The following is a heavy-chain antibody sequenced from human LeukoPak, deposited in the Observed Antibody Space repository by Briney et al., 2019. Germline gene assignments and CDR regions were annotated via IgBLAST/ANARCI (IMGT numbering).Heavy chain of an antibody. J-gene: IGHJ4*02. Sequence: ASVKVSCKASGYTFTSYTMNWVRQAPGQGLEWVGWINTNTGKSTYAQGFTGRFVFSLDTSVSTTYLQINSLKAEDTAVYYCARVTGYMTEDYFDYWGQGTLITVSS. CDR3: ARVTGYMTEDYFDY. CDR1: GYTFTSYT. V-gene: IGHV7-4-1*02. CDR2: INTNTGKS. D-gene: IGHD6-13*01.